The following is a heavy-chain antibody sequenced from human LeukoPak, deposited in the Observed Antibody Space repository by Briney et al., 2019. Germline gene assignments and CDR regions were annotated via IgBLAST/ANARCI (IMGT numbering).Heavy chain of an antibody. CDR1: GFTFSDYY. CDR2: IKSKTDGGTT. CDR3: TTGAQYDYVWGSYGDR. J-gene: IGHJ4*02. V-gene: IGHV3-15*01. D-gene: IGHD3-16*01. Sequence: GGSLRLSCAASGFTFSDYYMSWIRQAPGKGLEWVGRIKSKTDGGTTDYAAPVKGRFTISRDDSKNTLYLQMNSLKTEDTAVYYCTTGAQYDYVWGSYGDRWGQGTLVTVSS.